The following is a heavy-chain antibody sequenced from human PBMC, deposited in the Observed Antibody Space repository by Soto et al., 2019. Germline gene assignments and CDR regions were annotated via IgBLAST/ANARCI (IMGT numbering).Heavy chain of an antibody. CDR2: ISEDAETD. CDR3: AKAPFRRPYYFYGMDV. CDR1: GFTFSDFG. V-gene: IGHV3-30*18. J-gene: IGHJ6*02. D-gene: IGHD3-10*01. Sequence: GSLRLSCVASGFTFSDFGMHWVRQGPGKGLEWLAVISEDAETDFHADSVKGRFTVSRDNFKETLYLQMNSLTTDDSGVYFCAKAPFRRPYYFYGMDVWGQGTTVTVSS.